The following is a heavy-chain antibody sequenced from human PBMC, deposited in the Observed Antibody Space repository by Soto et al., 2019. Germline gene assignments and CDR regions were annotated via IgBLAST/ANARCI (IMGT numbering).Heavy chain of an antibody. CDR2: IIPILGIA. CDR3: AGYCSGGSCYPLDV. D-gene: IGHD2-15*01. CDR1: GGTFSSYT. J-gene: IGHJ6*02. V-gene: IGHV1-69*02. Sequence: QVQLVQSGAEVKKPGSSVKVSCKASGGTFSSYTISWVRQAPGQGLEWMGRIIPILGIANYAQKFRGRVTITADKSTSTAYMELSSLRSEDTAVYYCAGYCSGGSCYPLDVWGQGTTVTVSS.